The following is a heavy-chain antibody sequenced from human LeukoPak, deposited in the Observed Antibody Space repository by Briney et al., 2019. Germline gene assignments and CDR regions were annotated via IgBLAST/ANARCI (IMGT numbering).Heavy chain of an antibody. J-gene: IGHJ1*01. CDR1: GGSISSGGYS. Sequence: SQTLSLTCAVSGGSISSGGYSWSWIRQPPGKGLEWIGCIYHSGSTYYNPSLKSRVTISVDRSKNQFSLKLSSVTAADTAVYYCARSDSSGYHFQHWGQGTLVTVSS. CDR3: ARSDSSGYHFQH. V-gene: IGHV4-30-2*01. D-gene: IGHD3-22*01. CDR2: IYHSGST.